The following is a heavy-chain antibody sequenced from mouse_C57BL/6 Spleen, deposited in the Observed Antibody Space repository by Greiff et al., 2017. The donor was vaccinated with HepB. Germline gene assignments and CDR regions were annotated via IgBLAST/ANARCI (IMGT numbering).Heavy chain of an antibody. CDR2: IWSGGST. J-gene: IGHJ1*03. Sequence: VKLEESGPGLVQPSQSLSITCTVSGFSLTSYGVHWVRQSPGKGLEWLGVIWSGGSTDYNAAFISRLSISKDNSKSQVFFKMNSLQADDTAIYYCARNYGSSYLYWYFDVWGTGTTVTVSS. CDR3: ARNYGSSYLYWYFDV. CDR1: GFSLTSYG. V-gene: IGHV2-2*01. D-gene: IGHD1-1*01.